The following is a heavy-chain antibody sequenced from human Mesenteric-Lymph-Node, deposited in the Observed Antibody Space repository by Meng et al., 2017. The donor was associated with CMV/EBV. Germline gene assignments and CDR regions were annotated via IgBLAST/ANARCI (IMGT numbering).Heavy chain of an antibody. CDR1: GYSISNGFY. Sequence: SETLSLTCSVSGYSISNGFYWGWIRQPPGKGLEWIGYIYYSGSTKYNPSLKSRVTISVDTSKNQFSLKLSSVTAADTAVYYCAREGATRPYYFDYWGQGTLVTVSS. CDR3: AREGATRPYYFDY. V-gene: IGHV4-38-2*02. J-gene: IGHJ4*02. CDR2: IYYSGST. D-gene: IGHD6-6*01.